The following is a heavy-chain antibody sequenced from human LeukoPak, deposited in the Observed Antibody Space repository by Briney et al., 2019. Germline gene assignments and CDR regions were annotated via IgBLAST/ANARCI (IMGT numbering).Heavy chain of an antibody. CDR1: GYTFTNYY. D-gene: IGHD3-22*01. Sequence: ASVEVSCKASGYTFTNYYMHWMRQAPGQGLEWMGIINPSGGSTSYAQKFQGRVTMTRDTSTSTVYMELSSLRSDDTAVYYCARAGYDSRGYFSYCGQGTLVTVSS. CDR2: INPSGGST. J-gene: IGHJ4*02. CDR3: ARAGYDSRGYFSY. V-gene: IGHV1-46*01.